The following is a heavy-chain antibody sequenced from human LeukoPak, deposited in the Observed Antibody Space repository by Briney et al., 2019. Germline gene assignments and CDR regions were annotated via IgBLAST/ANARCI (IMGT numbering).Heavy chain of an antibody. Sequence: SETLSLTCTVSGGSISSYYWSWIRQPAGKGLEWIGRIYTSGSTNYNPSLKSRVTMSVDTSKNQFSLKLSSVTAADTAVYYCARTYSSSSEYYYYYYMDVWGKGTTVTVSS. CDR3: ARTYSSSSEYYYYYYMDV. J-gene: IGHJ6*03. CDR2: IYTSGST. CDR1: GGSISSYY. D-gene: IGHD6-6*01. V-gene: IGHV4-4*07.